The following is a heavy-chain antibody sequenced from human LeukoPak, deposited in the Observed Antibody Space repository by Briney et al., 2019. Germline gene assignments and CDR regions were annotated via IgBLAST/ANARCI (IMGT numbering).Heavy chain of an antibody. V-gene: IGHV4-39*01. CDR1: GGSISSNSYY. D-gene: IGHD2-21*01. Sequence: SETLSLTCTVSGGSISSNSYYWGWIRQPPGKGLEWIGCIYYSGSTYYNPSLKSRVTISVDTSKNQFSLKLSSVTAADTAVYYCATYLLSGPIDSWGQGTLVTVSS. CDR2: IYYSGST. J-gene: IGHJ4*02. CDR3: ATYLLSGPIDS.